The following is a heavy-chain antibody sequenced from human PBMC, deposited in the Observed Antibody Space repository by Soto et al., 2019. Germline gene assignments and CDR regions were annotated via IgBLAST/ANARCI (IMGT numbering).Heavy chain of an antibody. Sequence: SETLSLTCTVSGGSVSANSYYWNWIRLPPGRGLEWIGYIYNNGRTDYNPSLKSRVTISVDTSKNHFSLKLSSVTPADTAVYYCARARFCTSTSCYHYFDFWGQGTLVTVSS. J-gene: IGHJ4*02. D-gene: IGHD2-2*01. V-gene: IGHV4-61*03. CDR1: GGSVSANSYY. CDR3: ARARFCTSTSCYHYFDF. CDR2: IYNNGRT.